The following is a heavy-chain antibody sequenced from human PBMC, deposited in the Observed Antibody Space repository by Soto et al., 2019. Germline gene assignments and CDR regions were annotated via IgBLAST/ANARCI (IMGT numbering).Heavy chain of an antibody. J-gene: IGHJ6*03. CDR3: ASHFGNVYYYYYYMDV. Sequence: GSLRLSCAASGFTFSSYAMSWVRQAPGKGLEWVSAISGSGGSTYYADSVKGRFTISRDNSKNTLYLQMNGLRAEDTAVYYCASHFGNVYYYYYYMDVWGKGTTVTVSS. CDR2: ISGSGGST. CDR1: GFTFSSYA. D-gene: IGHD3-10*01. V-gene: IGHV3-23*01.